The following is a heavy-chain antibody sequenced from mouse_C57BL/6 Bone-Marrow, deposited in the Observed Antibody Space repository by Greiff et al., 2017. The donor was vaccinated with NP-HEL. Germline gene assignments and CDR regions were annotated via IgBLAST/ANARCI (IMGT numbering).Heavy chain of an antibody. J-gene: IGHJ3*01. CDR2: INPYNGDT. Sequence: EVQVVESGPELVKPGDSVKISCKASGYSFTGYFMNWVMQSHGKSLEWIGRINPYNGDTFYNQKFKGKATLTVDKSSSTAHLELRSLTSEDSAVYYCARWRDYDYDWFAYWGQGTLVTVSA. CDR1: GYSFTGYF. D-gene: IGHD2-4*01. V-gene: IGHV1-20*01. CDR3: ARWRDYDYDWFAY.